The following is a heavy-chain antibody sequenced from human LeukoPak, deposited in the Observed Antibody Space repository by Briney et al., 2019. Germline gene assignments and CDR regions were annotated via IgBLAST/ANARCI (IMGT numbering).Heavy chain of an antibody. V-gene: IGHV3-73*01. CDR1: GFTFSGSA. Sequence: GGSLRLSCAASGFTFSGSAMHWVRQASGKGLEWVGRIRSKTNSYATAYAASVKGRFTISRDDSKNTAYLQMNSLKTEDTAVYYCTRRLLPRSPASGYDNYYYGMDVWGQGTTVTVSS. J-gene: IGHJ6*02. CDR3: TRRLLPRSPASGYDNYYYGMDV. CDR2: IRSKTNSYAT. D-gene: IGHD3-3*01.